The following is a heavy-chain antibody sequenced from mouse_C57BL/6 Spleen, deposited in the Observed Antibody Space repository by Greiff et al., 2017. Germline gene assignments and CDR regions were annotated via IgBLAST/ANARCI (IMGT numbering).Heavy chain of an antibody. CDR2: IYPGSGST. J-gene: IGHJ1*03. CDR3: ARRYDYDWYFDV. V-gene: IGHV1-55*01. D-gene: IGHD2-4*01. CDR1: GYTFTSYW. Sequence: QVQLQQPGAELVKPGASVKMSCKASGYTFTSYWITWVKQRPGQGLEWIGDIYPGSGSTNYNEKFNSKATLTVDTSSSTAYMQISSLTSEDSAVYYCARRYDYDWYFDVWGTGTTVTVSS.